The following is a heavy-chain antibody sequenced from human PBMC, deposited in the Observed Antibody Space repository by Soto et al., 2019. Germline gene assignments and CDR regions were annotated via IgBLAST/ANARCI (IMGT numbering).Heavy chain of an antibody. J-gene: IGHJ3*02. CDR2: IRYDGSNI. V-gene: IGHV3-30*02. CDR1: GIIFSGYG. Sequence: PGGSLRLSCAASGIIFSGYGMHWVRQAPGKGLEWVAVIRYDGSNIYYADSVKGRFTISRDNSKNTLYLQMNSLRAEDTAVYYCAIFVSSGWYALAPDHVLFDIWGQGTMVTVSS. CDR3: AIFVSSGWYALAPDHVLFDI. D-gene: IGHD6-19*01.